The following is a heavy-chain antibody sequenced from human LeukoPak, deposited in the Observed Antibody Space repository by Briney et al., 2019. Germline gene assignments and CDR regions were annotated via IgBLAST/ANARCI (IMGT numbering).Heavy chain of an antibody. CDR2: ISYDGSNK. CDR1: GFTFSSYG. CDR3: AKGYLMTYGIAGY. V-gene: IGHV3-30*18. D-gene: IGHD4-17*01. Sequence: GRSLRLSCAASGFTFSSYGMHWVRQAPGKGLEWVAVISYDGSNKYYADSVKGRFTISRDNSKNTLYLQMNSLRAEDTAVYYCAKGYLMTYGIAGYWGQGTLVTVSS. J-gene: IGHJ4*02.